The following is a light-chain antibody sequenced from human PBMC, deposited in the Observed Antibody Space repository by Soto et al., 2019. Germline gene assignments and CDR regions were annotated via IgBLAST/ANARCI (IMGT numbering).Light chain of an antibody. J-gene: IGKJ1*01. CDR2: GAS. Sequence: EIVMTQSPATLSVSPGERATLSCGASQSVSSDLAWYQQKPGQAPRLLIYGASTRATGIPARFSGSGSGTEFTLTIGSLQSEDFAVYYCQQYNNRPWTFGQGTKVEIK. V-gene: IGKV3-15*01. CDR3: QQYNNRPWT. CDR1: QSVSSD.